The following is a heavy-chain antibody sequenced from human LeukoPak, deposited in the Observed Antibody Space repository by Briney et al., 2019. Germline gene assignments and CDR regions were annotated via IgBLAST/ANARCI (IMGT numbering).Heavy chain of an antibody. D-gene: IGHD3-9*01. J-gene: IGHJ4*02. CDR3: ARGPIGYFDWLSSYFDY. Sequence: GASVKVSCKTSGYTFTSYDINWVRQATGQGLEWLGWMSPNNGDAGYAQKFQGRVTMTRDTSTNTAYMELSALTSEDTAVYYCARGPIGYFDWLSSYFDYWGQGTLVTVSS. CDR1: GYTFTSYD. CDR2: MSPNNGDA. V-gene: IGHV1-8*01.